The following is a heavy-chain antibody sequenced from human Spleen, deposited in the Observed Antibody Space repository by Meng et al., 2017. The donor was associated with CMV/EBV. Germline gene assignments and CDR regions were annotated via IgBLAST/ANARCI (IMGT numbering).Heavy chain of an antibody. Sequence: GESLKISCKASGYTFTNYWIGWVRQMPGKGLEWLGIIYPGDSDTRYSPSFQGQVTISADKSISTAYLQWSSLKASDTDMYYCARHGDTMVSGRAFDIWGQGTMVTVSS. CDR2: IYPGDSDT. CDR3: ARHGDTMVSGRAFDI. D-gene: IGHD3-10*01. J-gene: IGHJ3*02. CDR1: GYTFTNYW. V-gene: IGHV5-51*01.